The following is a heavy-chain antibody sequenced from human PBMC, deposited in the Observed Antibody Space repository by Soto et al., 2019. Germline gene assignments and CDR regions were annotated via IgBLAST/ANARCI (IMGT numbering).Heavy chain of an antibody. CDR3: AKVVGDATDSSDF. D-gene: IGHD2-15*01. V-gene: IGHV3-23*01. CDR1: GFTFSSCA. Sequence: GGSLRLSCAASGFTFSSCAMGWVRQAPGKGLEWVSGISGNGGSTYYADSVKGRFTISRDTSKNTLYLQMDSLGAEDTAIYYCAKVVGDATDSSDFWGQGPLVTVAS. CDR2: ISGNGGST. J-gene: IGHJ4*02.